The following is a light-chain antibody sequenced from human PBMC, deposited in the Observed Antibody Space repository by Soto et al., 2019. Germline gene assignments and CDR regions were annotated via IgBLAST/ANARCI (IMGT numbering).Light chain of an antibody. Sequence: QSALTQPASVSGSPGQSITISCTGTSSDVGGYDYVSWYQQHPGRVPKLIIYEVSHRPSGVSYRFSGSKSGNTASLTISGLQAEDEADYYCSSYTGISTQVFGGGTQLTVL. CDR2: EVS. V-gene: IGLV2-14*01. CDR1: SSDVGGYDY. J-gene: IGLJ3*02. CDR3: SSYTGISTQV.